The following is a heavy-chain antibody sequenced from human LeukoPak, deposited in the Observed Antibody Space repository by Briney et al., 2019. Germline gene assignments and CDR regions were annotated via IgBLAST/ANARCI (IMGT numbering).Heavy chain of an antibody. D-gene: IGHD7-27*01. CDR2: INPNSGGT. Sequence: ASVRVSCRASGYTFTGYDIYWVRQAPGQGHPMMGWINPNSGGTNYAQKFQGRVTMTRDTSINTAYMELSSLRSDDTAVYYCASPAVGKDLDYWGQGTLVTVSS. J-gene: IGHJ4*02. V-gene: IGHV1-2*02. CDR3: ASPAVGKDLDY. CDR1: GYTFTGYD.